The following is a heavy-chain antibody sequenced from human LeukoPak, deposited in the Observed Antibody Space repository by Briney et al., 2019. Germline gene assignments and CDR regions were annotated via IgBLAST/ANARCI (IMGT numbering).Heavy chain of an antibody. CDR3: ARDLRYCSSASCSENGAFDI. CDR1: GFTFSSYA. CDR2: ISYDGSNK. J-gene: IGHJ3*02. V-gene: IGHV3-30-3*01. Sequence: GGSLRLSCAASGFTFSSYAMHWVRPDPGKGLEWGAVISYDGSNKYYADSVKGRFTISRDNSRNSLFLQMNSLRAEDTAVYYCARDLRYCSSASCSENGAFDIWGQGTMVTVSS. D-gene: IGHD2-2*01.